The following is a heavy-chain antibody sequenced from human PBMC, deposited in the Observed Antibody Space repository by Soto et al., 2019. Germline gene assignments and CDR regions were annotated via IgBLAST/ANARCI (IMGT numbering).Heavy chain of an antibody. V-gene: IGHV1-24*01. D-gene: IGHD3-22*01. J-gene: IGHJ4*02. Sequence: ASVKVSCKTSGGTFSSYAISWVRQAPGKGLEWMGGFDPEDGETIYAQKFQGRVTMTEDTSTDTAYMELSSLRSEDTAVYYCATSYYYDSSGPRPLDYWGQGTLVTVSS. CDR3: ATSYYYDSSGPRPLDY. CDR1: GGTFSSYA. CDR2: FDPEDGET.